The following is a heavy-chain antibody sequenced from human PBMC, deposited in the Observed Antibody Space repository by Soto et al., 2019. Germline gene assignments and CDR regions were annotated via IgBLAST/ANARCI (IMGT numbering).Heavy chain of an antibody. D-gene: IGHD3-10*01. V-gene: IGHV1-18*04. CDR1: GYTFTNHG. CDR3: ARIVRGSKIDYYYYMDV. CDR2: ISASNGDT. Sequence: QVELVQSGVEVKKPGASVKVSCKASGYTFTNHGLSWVRQAPGQGLEWMGWISASNGDTNYAQKFLGRVTVTTDTSTSTGYMELRSLKSEDTAVYYRARIVRGSKIDYYYYMDVWGKGTTVTVSS. J-gene: IGHJ6*03.